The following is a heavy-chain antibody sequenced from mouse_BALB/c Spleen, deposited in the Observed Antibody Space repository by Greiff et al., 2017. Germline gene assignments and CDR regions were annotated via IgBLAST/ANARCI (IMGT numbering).Heavy chain of an antibody. CDR1: GYTFTSYW. V-gene: IGHV1-9*01. CDR2: ILPGSGST. D-gene: IGHD2-2*01. CDR3: ARWGHGDDEMDY. Sequence: QVQLKQPGAELVKPGASVKLSCKASGYTFTSYWIEWVKQRPGHGLEWIGEILPGSGSTNYNEKFKGKATFTADTSSNTAYMQLSSLTSEDSAVYCCARWGHGDDEMDYWGQGTSVTVSS. J-gene: IGHJ4*01.